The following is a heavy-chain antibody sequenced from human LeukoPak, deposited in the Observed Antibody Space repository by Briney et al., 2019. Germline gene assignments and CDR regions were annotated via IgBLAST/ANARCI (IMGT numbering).Heavy chain of an antibody. CDR3: ARSGELLGPFDP. D-gene: IGHD3-10*01. Sequence: GGSLSLSCAASGFTVSSNYMSWVRQAPGKGLAGVSVIYSGGSTYYADSVKGRFTISRDNSKNTLYLQMNSLRAEDTAVYYCARSGELLGPFDPWGQGTLVTVSS. CDR2: IYSGGST. V-gene: IGHV3-53*01. J-gene: IGHJ5*02. CDR1: GFTVSSNY.